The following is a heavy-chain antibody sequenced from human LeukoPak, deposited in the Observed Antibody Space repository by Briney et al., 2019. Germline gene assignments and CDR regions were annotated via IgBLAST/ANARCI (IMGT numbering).Heavy chain of an antibody. J-gene: IGHJ4*02. D-gene: IGHD3-3*01. Sequence: GGSLRLSCAASGFTFSSYAMHWVRQAPGKGLEYVSAISSNGGSTYYANSVKGRFTISRDNAKNSLYLQMNNLRAEDTAFYYCVRHDFWSGFKGGDYWGQGTLVTVSS. CDR3: VRHDFWSGFKGGDY. CDR2: ISSNGGST. CDR1: GFTFSSYA. V-gene: IGHV3-64*01.